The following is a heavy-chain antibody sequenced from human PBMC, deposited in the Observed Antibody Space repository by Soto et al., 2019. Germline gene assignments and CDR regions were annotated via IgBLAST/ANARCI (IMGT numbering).Heavy chain of an antibody. J-gene: IGHJ6*02. CDR3: ARSYYDFWSGPPNV. D-gene: IGHD3-3*01. V-gene: IGHV3-21*01. CDR1: GFTFSSYA. CDR2: ISSSSSYI. Sequence: GWSLRLSCAASGFTFSSYAMSWVRQAPGKGLEWVSSISSSSSYIYYANSVKGRFTISRDNSKNTLYLQMNSLRAEDTAVYYCARSYYDFWSGPPNVWGQGTTVTVSS.